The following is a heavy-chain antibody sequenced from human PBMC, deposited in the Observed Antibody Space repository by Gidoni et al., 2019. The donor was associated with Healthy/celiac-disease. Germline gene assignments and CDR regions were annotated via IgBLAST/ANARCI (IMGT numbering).Heavy chain of an antibody. V-gene: IGHV4-31*03. CDR1: GGSISSGGYY. J-gene: IGHJ3*02. Sequence: QVQLQESGPGLVKPSQTLSLTCTVSGGSISSGGYYWSWIRQHPGKGLEWIGYIYYSGSTYYNPSLKSRVTISVDTSKNQFSLKLSSVTAADTAVYYCARGTVERGRLCYAFDIWGQGTMVTVSS. D-gene: IGHD1-26*01. CDR3: ARGTVERGRLCYAFDI. CDR2: IYYSGST.